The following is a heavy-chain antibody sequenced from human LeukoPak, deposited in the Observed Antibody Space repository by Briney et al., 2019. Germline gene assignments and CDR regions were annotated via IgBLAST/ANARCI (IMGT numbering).Heavy chain of an antibody. Sequence: GGSLRLSCAASGFTFSSYSVNWVRQAPGKGLEWVSSISSSSSYIYYADSVKGRFTISRDNAKNSLYLQMNSLRSDDTAVYYCARVGVEGASCYDYWGQGTLVTVSS. CDR2: ISSSSSYI. J-gene: IGHJ4*02. D-gene: IGHD2-2*01. V-gene: IGHV3-21*04. CDR1: GFTFSSYS. CDR3: ARVGVEGASCYDY.